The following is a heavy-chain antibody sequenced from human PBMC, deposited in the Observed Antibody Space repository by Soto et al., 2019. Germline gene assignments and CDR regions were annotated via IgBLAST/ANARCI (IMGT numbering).Heavy chain of an antibody. CDR3: ATGALTFGGVLNA. J-gene: IGHJ4*02. CDR2: IIPMFGIT. V-gene: IGHV1-69*02. D-gene: IGHD3-16*01. Sequence: QVQLVQSGADVKKPGSSVKVSCKASGATFSSSTFTWVRQAPGQGLEWMGRIIPMFGITNSAQKFQGRLGITADESTNTVFMDMSSLRSDDTAIYYRATGALTFGGVLNAWGQGTLVTVSS. CDR1: GATFSSST.